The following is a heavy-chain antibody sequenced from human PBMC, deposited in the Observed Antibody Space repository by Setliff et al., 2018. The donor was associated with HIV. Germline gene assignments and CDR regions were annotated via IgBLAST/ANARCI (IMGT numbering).Heavy chain of an antibody. CDR3: ARRGYCSSTSCYTWPRNWFDP. V-gene: IGHV4-34*01. Sequence: LSLTCAVYGGSFSGYYWSWIRQPPGKGLEWIGEINHSGSTNYNPSLKSRVTISVDTSKNQFSLKLSSVTAADTAVYYCARRGYCSSTSCYTWPRNWFDPWGQGTLVTAPQ. CDR2: INHSGST. CDR1: GGSFSGYY. D-gene: IGHD2-2*02. J-gene: IGHJ5*02.